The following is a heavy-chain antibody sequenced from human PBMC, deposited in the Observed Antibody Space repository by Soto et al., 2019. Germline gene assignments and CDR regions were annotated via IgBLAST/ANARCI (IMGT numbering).Heavy chain of an antibody. D-gene: IGHD2-15*01. Sequence: QVQLMQSGGGVVQPGRSLRLSCAASGFTFSHYGMHWVRQAPGKGLEWVAVKSWAGSDEFYADSVKGRFTISRDNSNNMFYLQMNGLRTEDTAVYYCAKEGCSGGICYGFDDWGQGTLVTVSS. CDR2: KSWAGSDE. J-gene: IGHJ4*02. V-gene: IGHV3-30*18. CDR3: AKEGCSGGICYGFDD. CDR1: GFTFSHYG.